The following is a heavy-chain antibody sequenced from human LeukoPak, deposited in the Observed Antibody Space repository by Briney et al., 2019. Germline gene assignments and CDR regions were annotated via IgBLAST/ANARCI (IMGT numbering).Heavy chain of an antibody. CDR1: GGSISSDY. J-gene: IGHJ4*02. V-gene: IGHV4-59*12. CDR2: IDYSGRT. D-gene: IGHD4-11*01. Sequence: SETLSITCIVSGGSISSDYWSWIRQPPGKGLEWIGYIDYSGRTYYNPSLKSRVTISVDTSKNQFSLKLNSVTAADTAVYYCARDPLDYSNNGHYFGYWGQGTLATVSS. CDR3: ARDPLDYSNNGHYFGY.